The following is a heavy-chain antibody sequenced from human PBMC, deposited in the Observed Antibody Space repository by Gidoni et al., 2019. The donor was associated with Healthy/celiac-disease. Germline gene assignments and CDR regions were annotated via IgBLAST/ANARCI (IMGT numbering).Heavy chain of an antibody. V-gene: IGHV4-59*08. CDR3: ASGDGYNYTPFDY. Sequence: QVQLQESGPGLVKPSETLSLTCTVSGGSISSYYWSWIRQPPGKGLEWIGYIYYSGSTNYNPSLKSRVTISVDTSKNQFSLKLSSVTAADTAVYYCASGDGYNYTPFDYWGQGTLVTVSS. J-gene: IGHJ4*02. D-gene: IGHD5-12*01. CDR1: GGSISSYY. CDR2: IYYSGST.